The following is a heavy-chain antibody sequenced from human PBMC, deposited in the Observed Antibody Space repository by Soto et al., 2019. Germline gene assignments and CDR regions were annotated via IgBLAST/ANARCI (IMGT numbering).Heavy chain of an antibody. CDR3: ARELERVFDY. J-gene: IGHJ4*02. D-gene: IGHD1-1*01. CDR1: GFTVSSSY. V-gene: IGHV3-53*04. CDR2: IYSGGST. Sequence: GGSLRLSCAASGFTVSSSYMSYVRQAPGKGLEWVSVIYSGGSTFYADSVEGRFTISRHNSKNTLYLQMNSLRIEDTAVYYCARELERVFDYWGQGTLVTVSS.